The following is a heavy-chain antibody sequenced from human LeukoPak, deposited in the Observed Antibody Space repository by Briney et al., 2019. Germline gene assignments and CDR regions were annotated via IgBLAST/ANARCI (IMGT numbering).Heavy chain of an antibody. Sequence: GGSLRLSCTASGFTFGDYATSWVRQAPGKGLEWVGFIRSKAYGGTTEYAASVKGRFTISRDDSKSIAYLQMNSLKTEDTAVYYCTRAEELWFGELLFDYWGQGTLVTVSS. J-gene: IGHJ4*02. D-gene: IGHD3-10*01. CDR1: GFTFGDYA. V-gene: IGHV3-49*04. CDR2: IRSKAYGGTT. CDR3: TRAEELWFGELLFDY.